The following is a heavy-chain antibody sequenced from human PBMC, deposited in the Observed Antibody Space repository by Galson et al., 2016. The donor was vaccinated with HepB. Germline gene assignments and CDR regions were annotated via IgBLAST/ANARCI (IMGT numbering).Heavy chain of an antibody. CDR1: GFTFTDAW. Sequence: SLRLSCAASGFTFTDAWMNWVRQAPGKGLEWVGRIKSRAYGGTIEYAAPAKGRFTISRDDPKHTLFLQMNSLNTDDTAVYYCATDQEVPPAIKGYFHYGMAVWGQGTTVTVSS. D-gene: IGHD1-14*01. V-gene: IGHV3-15*07. CDR3: ATDQEVPPAIKGYFHYGMAV. CDR2: IKSRAYGGTI. J-gene: IGHJ6*02.